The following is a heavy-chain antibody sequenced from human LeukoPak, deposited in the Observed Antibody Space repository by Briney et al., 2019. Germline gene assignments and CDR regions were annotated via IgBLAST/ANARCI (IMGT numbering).Heavy chain of an antibody. CDR2: IGGSGFST. D-gene: IGHD2-15*01. J-gene: IGHJ4*02. Sequence: GGSLRLSCAASGFTFRSYAMSWVRQAPGKGLEWVSVIGGSGFSTYYADSVKGRFTISRDNSENTVYLQMNALRAEDTAVYNCAKHFHDLYCSGGSCYWNFAYWGQGTLVTVSS. V-gene: IGHV3-23*01. CDR3: AKHFHDLYCSGGSCYWNFAY. CDR1: GFTFRSYA.